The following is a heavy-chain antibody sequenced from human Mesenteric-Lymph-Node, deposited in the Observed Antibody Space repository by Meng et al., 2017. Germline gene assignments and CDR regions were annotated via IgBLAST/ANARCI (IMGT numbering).Heavy chain of an antibody. D-gene: IGHD3-10*01. J-gene: IGHJ4*02. CDR1: GGSVSSGSYY. V-gene: IGHV4-61*01. Sequence: SETLSLTCTVSGGSVSSGSYYWSWIRQPPGKGLEWIGYIYYSGSTNYNPSLKSRVPISVDTSKTQFTLKMSSVTAADTAVYDCARGRGSAYFDYWGQGMLVTVSS. CDR3: ARGRGSAYFDY. CDR2: IYYSGST.